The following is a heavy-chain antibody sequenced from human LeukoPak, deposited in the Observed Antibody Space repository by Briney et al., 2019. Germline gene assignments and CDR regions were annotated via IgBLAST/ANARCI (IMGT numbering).Heavy chain of an antibody. CDR1: GFTFSSHW. J-gene: IGHJ4*02. D-gene: IGHD6-19*01. CDR3: ARDRGSSGWYEFDY. V-gene: IGHV3-7*01. Sequence: GGSLRLSCAASGFTFSSHWMSWVRRAPGKGLEWVASIKPDGSEKYYVDSVKGRFTISRDSAKNSLYLQMNTLRAEDTAVYYCARDRGSSGWYEFDYWGQGTLVTVSS. CDR2: IKPDGSEK.